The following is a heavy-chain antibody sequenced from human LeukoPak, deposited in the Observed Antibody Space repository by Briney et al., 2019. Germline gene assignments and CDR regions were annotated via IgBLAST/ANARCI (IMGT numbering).Heavy chain of an antibody. D-gene: IGHD5-12*01. Sequence: GGSLRLSCAASGFIFSQYSMNWVRQAPGKGLEWVSHIRSSSETFYADSVKGRFTISRDNARNSLYLQMNDLRGEDTAIYYCARDAGNSGYGCDLWGQGTLVTVSS. CDR2: IRSSSET. CDR1: GFIFSQYS. J-gene: IGHJ5*02. CDR3: ARDAGNSGYGCDL. V-gene: IGHV3-48*01.